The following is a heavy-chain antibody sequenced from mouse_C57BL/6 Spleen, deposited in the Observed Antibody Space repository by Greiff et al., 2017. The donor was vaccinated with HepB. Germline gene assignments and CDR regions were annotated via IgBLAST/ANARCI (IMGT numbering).Heavy chain of an antibody. D-gene: IGHD3-2*02. CDR3: ARSDSSGYRYYFDY. J-gene: IGHJ2*01. V-gene: IGHV1-61*01. CDR1: GYTFTSYW. Sequence: VQLQQPGAELVRPGSSVKLSCKASGYTFTSYWMDWVKQSPGQGLEWIGNIYPSDSETHYNQKFKDKATLTVDKSSSTAYMQLSSLTSEDSAVYYCARSDSSGYRYYFDYWGQGTTLTVSS. CDR2: IYPSDSET.